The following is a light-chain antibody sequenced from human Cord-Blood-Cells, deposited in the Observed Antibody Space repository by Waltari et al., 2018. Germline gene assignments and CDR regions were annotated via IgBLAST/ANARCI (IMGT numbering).Light chain of an antibody. CDR1: SSDVGSYNL. Sequence: QSALTQPASVSGSPGQSITISCTGTSSDVGSYNLLSWYQQHPAKAPKLLIYEGSKRLPGVVSRFSVSESGSTAYLTLSGLQDEDEADYYCCSYAGSSNVVFGGGTKLTVL. CDR2: EGS. J-gene: IGLJ2*01. CDR3: CSYAGSSNVV. V-gene: IGLV2-23*01.